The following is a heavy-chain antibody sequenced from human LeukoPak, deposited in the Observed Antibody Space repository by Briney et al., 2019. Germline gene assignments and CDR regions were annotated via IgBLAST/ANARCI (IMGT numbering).Heavy chain of an antibody. V-gene: IGHV3-23*01. CDR1: GFTFSNYA. CDR3: ARGPGIAVVRLNRFDP. D-gene: IGHD6-19*01. CDR2: ISDGDGDT. Sequence: GGSLRLSCSASGFTFSNYAMSWVRQAPGMGLEWVSIISDGDGDTYFADSVKGRFTISRDNSKNTLYLQMNSLRAEDTAVYYCARGPGIAVVRLNRFDPWGQGTLVTVSS. J-gene: IGHJ5*02.